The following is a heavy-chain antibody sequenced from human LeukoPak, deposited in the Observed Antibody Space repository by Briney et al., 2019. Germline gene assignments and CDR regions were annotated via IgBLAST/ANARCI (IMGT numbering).Heavy chain of an antibody. CDR2: VDQAGRR. J-gene: IGHJ6*03. Sequence: SETLSLTCSVSGGSLRSDRHNWAWVRQSADKGLEHIGSVDQAGRRNYNPNLKSRVTISVDTSNKQFSLNLTSVTAADTAVYYCARDLGGYPFFMDVWGKGITVTVSS. CDR1: GGSLRSDRHN. CDR3: ARDLGGYPFFMDV. D-gene: IGHD2-15*01. V-gene: IGHV4-39*07.